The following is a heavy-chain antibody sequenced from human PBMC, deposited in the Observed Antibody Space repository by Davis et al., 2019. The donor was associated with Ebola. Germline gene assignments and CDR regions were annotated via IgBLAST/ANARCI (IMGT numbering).Heavy chain of an antibody. V-gene: IGHV3-43*02. CDR1: GFTFDDYA. Sequence: GGSLRLSCAASGFTFDDYAMHWVRQAPGKGLEWVSLITWDGGITNYADSVKGRFTISRDNGKKSLFLQMNSLRTDDTALYYCVKESYYYGMDVWGKGTTVTVSS. CDR3: VKESYYYGMDV. CDR2: ITWDGGIT. J-gene: IGHJ6*04.